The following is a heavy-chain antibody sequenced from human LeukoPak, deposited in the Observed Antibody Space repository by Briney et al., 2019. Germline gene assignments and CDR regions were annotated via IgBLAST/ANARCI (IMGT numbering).Heavy chain of an antibody. CDR3: AKGLAYCGGDCYSLDY. J-gene: IGHJ4*02. CDR1: GFTFSSYA. D-gene: IGHD2-21*02. CDR2: ISGSGGST. Sequence: GASLRLSCAASGFTFSSYAMSWVRQAPGKGPEWVSAISGSGGSTYYADSVKGRFTISRDNSKNTLYLQMNSLRAEDTAVYYCAKGLAYCGGDCYSLDYWGQGTLVTVSS. V-gene: IGHV3-23*01.